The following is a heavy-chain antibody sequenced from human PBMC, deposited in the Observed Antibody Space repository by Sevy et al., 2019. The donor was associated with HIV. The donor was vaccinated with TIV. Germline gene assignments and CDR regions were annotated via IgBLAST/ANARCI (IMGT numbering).Heavy chain of an antibody. CDR2: IYYSGST. CDR3: ARAGNYDFWSGYRNTWYYGMDV. J-gene: IGHJ6*02. Sequence: QSQTLSLTCTVSGGSISSYYWSWIRQPPGKGLEWIGYIYYSGSTNYNPSLKSRVTISVDTSKNQFSLKLSSVTAADTAVYYCARAGNYDFWSGYRNTWYYGMDVWGQGTTVTVSS. CDR1: GGSISSYY. V-gene: IGHV4-59*01. D-gene: IGHD3-3*01.